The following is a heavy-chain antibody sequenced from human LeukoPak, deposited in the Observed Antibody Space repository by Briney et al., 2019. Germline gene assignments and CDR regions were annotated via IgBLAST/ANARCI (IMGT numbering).Heavy chain of an antibody. Sequence: GGSLRLSCAASGFTFSDYYMNWVRQAPGKGLEWVSYISSSSSTIYYADSVKGRFTISRDNSKNTLYLQMNSLRAEDTAVYYCAKEDWSSSGGPFFDYWGQGTLVTVSS. J-gene: IGHJ4*02. CDR1: GFTFSDYY. V-gene: IGHV3-48*01. CDR3: AKEDWSSSGGPFFDY. CDR2: ISSSSSTI. D-gene: IGHD6-6*01.